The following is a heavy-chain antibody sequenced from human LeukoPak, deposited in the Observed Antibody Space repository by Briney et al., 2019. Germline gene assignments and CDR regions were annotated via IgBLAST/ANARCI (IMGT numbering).Heavy chain of an antibody. V-gene: IGHV3-23*01. CDR2: ISGSGGST. CDR3: AKDHYHPITYYYDSSGQGYFDL. CDR1: GFTFSSYA. J-gene: IGHJ2*01. Sequence: HPGGSLRLSCAASGFTFSSYAMSWVRQAPGKGLEWVSAISGSGGSTYYADSVKGRFTISRDNSKNTLYLQMNSLRAEDTAVYYCAKDHYHPITYYYDSSGQGYFDLWGRGTLVTVSS. D-gene: IGHD3-22*01.